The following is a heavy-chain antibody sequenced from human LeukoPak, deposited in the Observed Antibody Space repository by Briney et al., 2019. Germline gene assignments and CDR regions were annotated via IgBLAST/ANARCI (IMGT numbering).Heavy chain of an antibody. CDR1: GGTFSSYA. CDR3: AREPLKNAGMVATNFDY. Sequence: SVKVSCKASGGTFSSYAISWVRQAPGQGLEWMGRIIPIFGTANYAQKFQGRVTITTDESTSTAYMELSSLRSDDTAVYYCAREPLKNAGMVATNFDYWGQGTLVTVSS. CDR2: IIPIFGTA. D-gene: IGHD5-12*01. V-gene: IGHV1-69*05. J-gene: IGHJ4*02.